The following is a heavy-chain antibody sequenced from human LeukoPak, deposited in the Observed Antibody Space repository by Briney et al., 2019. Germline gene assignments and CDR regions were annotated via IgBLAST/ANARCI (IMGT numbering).Heavy chain of an antibody. CDR2: INHSGST. J-gene: IGHJ6*03. CDR1: GGSFSGYY. Sequence: PSETLSLTCAVYGGSFSGYYWSWIRQPPGKGLEWIGEINHSGSTNYNPSLKSRVTISVDTSKNQLSLKLSSVTAADTAVYYCARGRVRGVIITRFYYYYMDVWGKGTTVTISS. CDR3: ARGRVRGVIITRFYYYYMDV. D-gene: IGHD3-10*01. V-gene: IGHV4-34*01.